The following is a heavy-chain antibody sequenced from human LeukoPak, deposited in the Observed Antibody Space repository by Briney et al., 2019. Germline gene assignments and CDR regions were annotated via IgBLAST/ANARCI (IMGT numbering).Heavy chain of an antibody. CDR2: ISGSGGST. J-gene: IGHJ4*02. D-gene: IGHD3-10*01. CDR1: GFTFSSYG. Sequence: GTLRLSCAASGFTFSSYGMSWVRQAPGKGPEWVSAISGSGGSTYYADSVKGRFTISRDNSKNTLYLQMNSLRAEDTAVYYCAKELWFGELLWDYWGQGTLVTVSS. CDR3: AKELWFGELLWDY. V-gene: IGHV3-23*01.